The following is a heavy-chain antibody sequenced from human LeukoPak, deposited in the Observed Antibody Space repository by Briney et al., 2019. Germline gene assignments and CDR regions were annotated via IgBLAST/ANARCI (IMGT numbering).Heavy chain of an antibody. J-gene: IGHJ4*02. CDR3: AKDFCSGGSCYRWYFDY. V-gene: IGHV3-23*01. D-gene: IGHD2-15*01. Sequence: GGSLRLSCAASGFTFSNYAMSWVRQAPGKGLEWVSAILGSGGSTYYADSVKGRFTISRDNSKNTLYLQMNSLRAEDTAVYYCAKDFCSGGSCYRWYFDYWGQGTLVTVSS. CDR1: GFTFSNYA. CDR2: ILGSGGST.